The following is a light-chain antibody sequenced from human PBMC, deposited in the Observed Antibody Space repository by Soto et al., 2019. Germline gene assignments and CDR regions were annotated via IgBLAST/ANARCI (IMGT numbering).Light chain of an antibody. CDR3: QQYNSYSPLT. CDR2: DAS. V-gene: IGKV1-5*01. CDR1: QSISSW. J-gene: IGKJ4*01. Sequence: DIQMTQSPSALSASVGDRATITCRASQSISSWLAWYQQKPGKAPKLLFYDASTLQSGVPSRYSGSGSGTEFTLTISNLQPDDFATYYCQQYNSYSPLTFGGGTKVDIK.